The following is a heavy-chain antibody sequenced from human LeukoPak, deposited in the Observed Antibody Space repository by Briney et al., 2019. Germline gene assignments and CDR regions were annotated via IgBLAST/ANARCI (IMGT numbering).Heavy chain of an antibody. J-gene: IGHJ4*02. D-gene: IGHD3-22*01. Sequence: VASVKVSCKASGYTFTGYYMHWVRQAPGQGLEWMGWINHNSGGTNYAQKFQGRFTMPRDTSISTAYMELSRLRSDDTAVYYCASAYDSSGLDYFDYWGQGTLVTVSS. V-gene: IGHV1-2*02. CDR1: GYTFTGYY. CDR2: INHNSGGT. CDR3: ASAYDSSGLDYFDY.